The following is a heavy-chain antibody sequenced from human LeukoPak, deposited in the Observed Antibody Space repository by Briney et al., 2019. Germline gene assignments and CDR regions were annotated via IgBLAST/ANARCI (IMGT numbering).Heavy chain of an antibody. V-gene: IGHV3-48*02. CDR1: GFIFSSYA. J-gene: IGHJ4*02. D-gene: IGHD2-21*01. Sequence: GGSLRLSCAASGFIFSSYAMNWVRQAPGKGLEWLSYISPTYTIYYSDSVRGRFTISRDNAKNSLFLQMNSLRDEDTAVYFCARDHDWGFDYWGPGTLVAVSS. CDR3: ARDHDWGFDY. CDR2: ISPTYTI.